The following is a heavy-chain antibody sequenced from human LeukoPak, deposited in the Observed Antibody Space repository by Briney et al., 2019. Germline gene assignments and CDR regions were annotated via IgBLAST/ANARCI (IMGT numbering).Heavy chain of an antibody. CDR3: ARGLAQFDY. CDR2: IYYSGST. J-gene: IGHJ4*02. CDR1: GGSISSYY. Sequence: SETLSLTCTVSGGSISSYYWNWIRQPPGKGLEWIGYIYYSGSTNYNPSLKSRITILVDTSKNQFFLKLSSVTAADTAVYYCARGLAQFDYWGQGTLVTVSS. V-gene: IGHV4-59*01.